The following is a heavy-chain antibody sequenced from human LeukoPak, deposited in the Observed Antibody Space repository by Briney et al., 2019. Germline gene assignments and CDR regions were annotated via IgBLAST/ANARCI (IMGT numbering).Heavy chain of an antibody. CDR3: AKRLHSSDYYAAFDY. CDR2: INSDGSST. V-gene: IGHV3-74*01. CDR1: GFTFSSYY. Sequence: GGSLRLSCAASGFTFSSYYMHWVRQAPGKGLVWVSRINSDGSSTTYADSVKGRFTISRDNAKNTLYLQMNSLRAEDTAVYYCAKRLHSSDYYAAFDYWGQGTLVTVSS. D-gene: IGHD6-25*01. J-gene: IGHJ4*02.